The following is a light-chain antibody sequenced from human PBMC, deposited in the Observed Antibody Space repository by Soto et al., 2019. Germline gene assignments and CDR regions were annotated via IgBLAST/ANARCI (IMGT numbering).Light chain of an antibody. V-gene: IGKV3-15*01. J-gene: IGKJ5*01. Sequence: EIVMTQSPATLSVSPGERVTLSCRASQSISSNLAWYQQKPGQAPSLLIYGTSTRATGIPARFSGSGSGTEFTLTISSLQSEGFAVYYCQQYNTWSSITFGQGTRLEIK. CDR3: QQYNTWSSIT. CDR1: QSISSN. CDR2: GTS.